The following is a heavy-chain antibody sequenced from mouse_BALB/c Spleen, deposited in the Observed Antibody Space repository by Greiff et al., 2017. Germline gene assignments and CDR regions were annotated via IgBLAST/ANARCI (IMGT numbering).Heavy chain of an antibody. V-gene: IGHV1-20*02. CDR3: ARSYYRYDGDY. CDR2: INPYNGDT. J-gene: IGHJ2*01. D-gene: IGHD2-14*01. Sequence: EVQLQQSGPELVKPGASMKISCKASGYSFTGYTMNWVKQSHGKSLEWIGRINPYNGDTFYNQKFKGKATLTVDKSSSTAHMELRSLASEDSAVYYCARSYYRYDGDYWGQGTTLTVSS. CDR1: GYSFTGYT.